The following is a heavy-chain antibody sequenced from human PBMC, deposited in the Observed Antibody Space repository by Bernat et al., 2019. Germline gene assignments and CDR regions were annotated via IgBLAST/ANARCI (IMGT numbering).Heavy chain of an antibody. CDR2: IYYSGSS. Sequence: QVQLQESGPGLVKPSQTLSLTCTVSGGSISSGGYYWSWIRQHPGKGLEWIGYIYYSGSSYYNPSLKSRVTISVDTSKNQFSLKLSSVTAADTAVYYCARVVPAAMFRFRGYYFDYWGQGTLVTVSS. J-gene: IGHJ4*02. V-gene: IGHV4-31*03. D-gene: IGHD2-2*01. CDR3: ARVVPAAMFRFRGYYFDY. CDR1: GGSISSGGYY.